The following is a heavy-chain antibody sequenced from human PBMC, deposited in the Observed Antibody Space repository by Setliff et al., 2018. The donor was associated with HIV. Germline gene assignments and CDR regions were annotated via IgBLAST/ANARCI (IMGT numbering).Heavy chain of an antibody. CDR3: ARGTSGGHSSGYYYFDY. V-gene: IGHV4-39*01. CDR1: GVSTSSSSYY. J-gene: IGHJ4*01. D-gene: IGHD3-22*01. Sequence: PSETLSLTCIVSGVSTSSSSYYWGWIRQPPGKGLEWIGYIYYSGNTYYNPSLKSRVTISVDTSKKQFSLRLSSVTAADTAVYYCARGTSGGHSSGYYYFDYWGHGTLVTVSS. CDR2: IYYSGNT.